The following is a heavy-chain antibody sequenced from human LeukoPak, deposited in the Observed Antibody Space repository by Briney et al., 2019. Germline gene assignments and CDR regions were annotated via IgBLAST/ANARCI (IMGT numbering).Heavy chain of an antibody. CDR3: ARHGGIAAAGIVYFDY. CDR2: IYYSGST. Sequence: SETLSLTCTVSGGSISSSSYYWGWIRQPPGKGLEWIGSIYYSGSTYYNPSLKSRVTISVDTSKNQFSLKLSSVTAADTAVYYCARHGGIAAAGIVYFDYWGQGTLVTVSS. CDR1: GGSISSSSYY. D-gene: IGHD6-13*01. J-gene: IGHJ4*02. V-gene: IGHV4-39*01.